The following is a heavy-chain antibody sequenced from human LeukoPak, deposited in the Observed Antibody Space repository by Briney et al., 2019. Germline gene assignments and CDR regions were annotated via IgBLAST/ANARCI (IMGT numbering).Heavy chain of an antibody. Sequence: PSETLSLTCTVSGGSISSYYWRWIRQPPGKGLEWIGYIYYSGSTNYNPSLKSRVTISVDTSKNQFSLKLSSVTAADTAVYYCARRVSSGWYTEGAFDIWGQGTMVTVSS. D-gene: IGHD6-19*01. V-gene: IGHV4-59*08. J-gene: IGHJ3*02. CDR3: ARRVSSGWYTEGAFDI. CDR1: GGSISSYY. CDR2: IYYSGST.